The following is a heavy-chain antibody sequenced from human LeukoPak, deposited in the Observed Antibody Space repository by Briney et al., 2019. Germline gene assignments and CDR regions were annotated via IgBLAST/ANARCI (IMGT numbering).Heavy chain of an antibody. CDR1: GYSFITYW. D-gene: IGHD5-24*01. Sequence: GESLKISCKGSGYSFITYWISWVRQMPGKGLEWMGRIDPSDSYTNYSPSFQGHVTISADKSISTAYLQWSSLKASDTAMYYCARQVYRPINRDFDYWGQGTLVTVSS. V-gene: IGHV5-10-1*01. CDR3: ARQVYRPINRDFDY. CDR2: IDPSDSYT. J-gene: IGHJ4*02.